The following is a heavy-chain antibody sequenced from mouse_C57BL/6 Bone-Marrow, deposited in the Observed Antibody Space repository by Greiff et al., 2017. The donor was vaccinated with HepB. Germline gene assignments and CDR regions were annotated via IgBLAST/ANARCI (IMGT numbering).Heavy chain of an antibody. Sequence: EVQLQESGAELVRPGASVKLSCTASGFNIKDDYMHWVKQRPEQGLEWIGWIDPENGDTEYASKFQGKATITADTSSNTAYLQLSSLTSEDTAVYYCTDYYGSSYWYFDVWGTGTTVTVSS. D-gene: IGHD1-1*01. CDR2: IDPENGDT. J-gene: IGHJ1*03. CDR3: TDYYGSSYWYFDV. CDR1: GFNIKDDY. V-gene: IGHV14-4*01.